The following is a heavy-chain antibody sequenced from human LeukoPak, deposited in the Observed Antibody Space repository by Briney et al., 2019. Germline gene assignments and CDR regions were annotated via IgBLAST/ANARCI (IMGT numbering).Heavy chain of an antibody. V-gene: IGHV3-21*01. J-gene: IGHJ4*02. CDR1: GFTFSYYS. D-gene: IGHD2-21*02. CDR3: ARGSHGGNSELDY. Sequence: GGSLRISCAASGFTFSYYSMNWVRQAPGKGLEWVSSISRSSSYIHYADSVKGRFTISRDNAKNSLYLQMNTLRAEDTAVYYCARGSHGGNSELDYWGQGTLVTVSS. CDR2: ISRSSSYI.